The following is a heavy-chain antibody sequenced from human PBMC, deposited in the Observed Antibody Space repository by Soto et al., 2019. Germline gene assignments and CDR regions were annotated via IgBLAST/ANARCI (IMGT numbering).Heavy chain of an antibody. D-gene: IGHD4-17*01. CDR1: GGSISSGGYP. CDR3: ARSKTTVTTFDY. Sequence: LQLQESGSGLVKPSQTLSLTCAVSGGSISSGGYPWSWIRQPPGKGLEWIGYIYHSGSTYYNPSLKSRVTISVDRSKNQFSLKLSSVTAADTAVYYCARSKTTVTTFDYWGQGTLVTVSS. J-gene: IGHJ4*02. V-gene: IGHV4-30-2*01. CDR2: IYHSGST.